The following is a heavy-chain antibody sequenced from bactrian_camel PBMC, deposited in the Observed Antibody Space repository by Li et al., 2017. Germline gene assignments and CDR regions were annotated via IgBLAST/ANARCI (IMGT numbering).Heavy chain of an antibody. Sequence: VQLVESGGGSVQAGESLRLSCEASGHRSSRHCMAWIRQVPGKEREGVAEVDNDGSICYADDVKDRFTVSRDNANNTVNLMMNSLKPEDTAMYYCAADRRRWCTTSEVPAFGYRGQGTQVTVS. CDR2: VDNDGSI. CDR3: AADRRRWCTTSEVPAFGY. V-gene: IGHV3S9*01. J-gene: IGHJ6*01. CDR1: GHRSSRHC. D-gene: IGHD5*01.